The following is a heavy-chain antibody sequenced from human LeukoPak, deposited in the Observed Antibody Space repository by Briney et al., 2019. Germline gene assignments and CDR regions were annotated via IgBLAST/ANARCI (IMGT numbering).Heavy chain of an antibody. J-gene: IGHJ4*02. CDR1: GDSNRSSSYY. D-gene: IGHD3-22*01. V-gene: IGHV4-39*01. Sequence: PSETLSLTCTVSGDSNRSSSYYWGWIRQPPGKGLEWIGSIYYSGSTHYNPSLKSRVTISVDTSKKQLSLKLSSVTAADTAMYYCARNSTYYYDRSTYSYFDDWGQGTLVTVSS. CDR2: IYYSGST. CDR3: ARNSTYYYDRSTYSYFDD.